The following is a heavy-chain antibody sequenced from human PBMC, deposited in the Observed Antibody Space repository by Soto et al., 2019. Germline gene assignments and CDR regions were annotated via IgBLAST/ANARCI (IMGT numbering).Heavy chain of an antibody. D-gene: IGHD6-19*01. CDR3: AKEKEIAVAGWGGDYYYYAMDV. CDR1: GFTFSSYA. Sequence: GGSLRLSCAASGFTFSSYAMSWVRQAPGEGLEWVSAISGSGGSTYYADSVKGRFTISRDNSKNTLYLQMNSLRAEDTAVYYCAKEKEIAVAGWGGDYYYYAMDVWGQGTTVTVSS. CDR2: ISGSGGST. J-gene: IGHJ6*02. V-gene: IGHV3-23*01.